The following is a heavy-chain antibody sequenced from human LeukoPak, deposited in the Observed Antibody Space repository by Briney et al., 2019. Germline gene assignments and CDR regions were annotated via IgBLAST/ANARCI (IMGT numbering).Heavy chain of an antibody. V-gene: IGHV4-61*01. CDR2: IYCSGST. CDR3: AIGYSSGWPIDY. Sequence: SETLSLTCTVSGGSVSSGSYYWSWVRQPPGKGLEWIGYIYCSGSTNYNPSFKSRVTISVDTSKNQFSLKLRSVTAADTAVYYCAIGYSSGWPIDYWGQGTLVTVSS. D-gene: IGHD6-19*01. J-gene: IGHJ4*02. CDR1: GGSVSSGSYY.